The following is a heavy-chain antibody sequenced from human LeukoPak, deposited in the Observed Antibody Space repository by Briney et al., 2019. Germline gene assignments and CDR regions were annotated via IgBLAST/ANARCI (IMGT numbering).Heavy chain of an antibody. Sequence: GGSLRLSCAASGFTVSSNYMSWVRQAPGKGLEWVSVIYSGGSTYYADSVKGRFTISRDNSKNTLYLQMNSLRAEDTAVYYCATPTVVSTAFDIWGQGTMVTVSS. D-gene: IGHD4-23*01. CDR3: ATPTVVSTAFDI. CDR1: GFTVSSNY. J-gene: IGHJ3*02. V-gene: IGHV3-66*01. CDR2: IYSGGST.